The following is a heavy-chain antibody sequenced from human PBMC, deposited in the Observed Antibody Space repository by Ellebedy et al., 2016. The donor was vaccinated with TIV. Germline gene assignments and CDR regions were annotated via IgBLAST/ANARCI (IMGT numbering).Heavy chain of an antibody. D-gene: IGHD4-11*01. Sequence: SVKVSXKASRGTFSSYAISWVRQAPGQGLEWMGGIIPIFGTANYAQKFQGRVTITADESTSTAYMELSSLRSEDTAVYYCARTDSNQDYYYYGMDVWGQGTTVTVSS. CDR3: ARTDSNQDYYYYGMDV. V-gene: IGHV1-69*13. CDR1: RGTFSSYA. J-gene: IGHJ6*02. CDR2: IIPIFGTA.